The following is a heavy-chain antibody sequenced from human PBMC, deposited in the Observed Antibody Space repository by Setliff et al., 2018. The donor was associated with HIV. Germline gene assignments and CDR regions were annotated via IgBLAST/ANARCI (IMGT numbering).Heavy chain of an antibody. CDR1: GYKFTGHH. CDR3: ARDSGMAVVGTWRRLDP. J-gene: IGHJ5*02. V-gene: IGHV1-18*01. Sequence: ASVKVSCKASGYKFTGHHIQWMRQAPGQGLEWMGRINVGNGNTKTARKFQGRVALTTDTSTSTAHMELRNLRSDDTAVYYCARDSGMAVVGTWRRLDPWGQGTLVTVSS. CDR2: INVGNGNT. D-gene: IGHD6-19*01.